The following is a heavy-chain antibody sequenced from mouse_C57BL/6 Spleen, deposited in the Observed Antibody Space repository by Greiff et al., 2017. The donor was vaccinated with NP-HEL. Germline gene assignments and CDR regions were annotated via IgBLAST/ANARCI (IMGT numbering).Heavy chain of an antibody. V-gene: IGHV14-1*01. Sequence: VQLQQSGAELVRPGASVKLSCTASGFNIKDYYMHWVKQRPEQGLEWIGRIDPEDGDTEYAPKFQGKATMTADKSSNTAYLQLSSLTSEDTAVYYCTSDSYYPRDMAMDYWGQGTSVTVSS. D-gene: IGHD2-12*01. CDR3: TSDSYYPRDMAMDY. J-gene: IGHJ4*01. CDR2: IDPEDGDT. CDR1: GFNIKDYY.